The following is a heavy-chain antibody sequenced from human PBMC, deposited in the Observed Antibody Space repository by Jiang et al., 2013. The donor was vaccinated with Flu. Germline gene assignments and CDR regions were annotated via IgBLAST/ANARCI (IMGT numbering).Heavy chain of an antibody. Sequence: PGLVKPSETLSLTCTVSGGSISTSSYYWGWIRQPPGKGLEWIGRIYYSGSTHYNPSLKSRVTISVDASKNQFSLKLSSVTAADTAVYYCATYSSSSGWFDPWGQGTLVTVSS. V-gene: IGHV4-39*01. J-gene: IGHJ5*02. CDR1: GGSISTSSYY. CDR2: IYYSGST. D-gene: IGHD6-6*01. CDR3: ATYSSSSGWFDP.